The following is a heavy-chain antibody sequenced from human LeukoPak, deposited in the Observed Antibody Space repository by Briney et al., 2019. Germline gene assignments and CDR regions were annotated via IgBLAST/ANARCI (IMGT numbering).Heavy chain of an antibody. CDR2: INTDGTVT. Sequence: PGGSLRLSCAASGFTFSKYWMRWVRQAPGKGLESVSRINTDGTVTTYADSVKGRFTVSRDNADNTMFLQMNSVRDEETAVYYCATKQWLAPPPDSWGQGTPVTVSS. CDR3: ATKQWLAPPPDS. D-gene: IGHD6-19*01. CDR1: GFTFSKYW. J-gene: IGHJ4*02. V-gene: IGHV3-74*01.